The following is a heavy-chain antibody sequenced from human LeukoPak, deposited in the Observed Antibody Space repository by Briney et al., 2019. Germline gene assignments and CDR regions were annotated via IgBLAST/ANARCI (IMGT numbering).Heavy chain of an antibody. CDR3: TRDPGRCTSTSCYPDY. Sequence: GGSLRLSCAASGFDFGTYTMNWVRQAPGKGLEWVSSISSSSSYKYYADSVKGRFTISRDNAKNSMYLQMNSLRAEDTAVYYCTRDPGRCTSTSCYPDYWGQGTLVTVSS. CDR1: GFDFGTYT. V-gene: IGHV3-21*01. J-gene: IGHJ4*02. CDR2: ISSSSSYK. D-gene: IGHD2-2*01.